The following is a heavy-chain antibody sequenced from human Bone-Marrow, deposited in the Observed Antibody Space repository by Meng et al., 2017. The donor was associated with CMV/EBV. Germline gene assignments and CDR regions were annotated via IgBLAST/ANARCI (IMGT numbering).Heavy chain of an antibody. Sequence: GESLKISCAASGFTFSSYWMSWVRQAPGKGLEWVANIKQDGSEKYYVDSVKGRFTISRDNAKNSLYLQMNSLRAEDTAVYYCVPEQWFDPWGQGTLVTVSS. CDR2: IKQDGSEK. CDR3: VPEQWFDP. D-gene: IGHD6-13*01. V-gene: IGHV3-7*01. J-gene: IGHJ5*02. CDR1: GFTFSSYW.